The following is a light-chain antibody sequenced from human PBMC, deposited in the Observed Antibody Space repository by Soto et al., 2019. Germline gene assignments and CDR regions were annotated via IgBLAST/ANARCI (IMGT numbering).Light chain of an antibody. Sequence: DIQMTQSPSTLSASVGDRVTITCRASQSISSWLVWYQQKPGKAPKLLIYKASSLESGVSSRFSGSGSGTEFTLTISSLQPDDFATYYCQQYNSYSPWTFGQGTKVEIK. CDR2: KAS. J-gene: IGKJ1*01. CDR3: QQYNSYSPWT. V-gene: IGKV1-5*03. CDR1: QSISSW.